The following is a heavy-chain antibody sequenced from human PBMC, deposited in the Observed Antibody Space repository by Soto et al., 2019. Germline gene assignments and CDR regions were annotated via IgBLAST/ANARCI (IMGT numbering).Heavy chain of an antibody. CDR2: IYYSGST. CDR1: GGSISSGDYY. CDR3: ASQKLDVPAYFDS. V-gene: IGHV4-30-4*01. D-gene: IGHD1-1*01. Sequence: PSETLSLTCTVSGGSISSGDYYWSWIRQPPGKGLEWIGYIYYSGSTYYNPSLKSRVTISVDTSKNQFSLNLSSVTAADTAVYYCASQKLDVPAYFDSWGQGTLVTVSS. J-gene: IGHJ4*02.